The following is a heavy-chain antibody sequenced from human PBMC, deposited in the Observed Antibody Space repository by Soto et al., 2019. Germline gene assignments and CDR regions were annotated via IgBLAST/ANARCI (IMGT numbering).Heavy chain of an antibody. Sequence: GGSLRLSCAASGFTFSSYSMNWVRQAPEKGLEWVSYISSSSSTIYYADSVKGRFTISRDNSKNTLYLQMNSLRAEDTAVYYCAKVPYYDILTGYPPPQRARQNDYWGQGTLVTVSS. CDR3: AKVPYYDILTGYPPPQRARQNDY. CDR1: GFTFSSYS. D-gene: IGHD3-9*01. CDR2: ISSSSSTI. J-gene: IGHJ4*02. V-gene: IGHV3-48*01.